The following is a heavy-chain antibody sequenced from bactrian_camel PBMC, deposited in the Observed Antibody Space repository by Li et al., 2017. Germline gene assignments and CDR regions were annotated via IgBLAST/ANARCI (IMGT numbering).Heavy chain of an antibody. CDR1: GYTHRSDYC. Sequence: HVQLVESGGGSVQAGGSLRLSCVASGYTHRSDYCIVWLRQIPGKELEWVAGISGGGSYSFYADSVKGRFTISRDSAKNTVYLQLNNLTSEDTGMYYCSRDGGRTRGQGTQVTVS. V-gene: IGHV3S1*01. J-gene: IGHJ4*01. CDR2: ISGGGSYS.